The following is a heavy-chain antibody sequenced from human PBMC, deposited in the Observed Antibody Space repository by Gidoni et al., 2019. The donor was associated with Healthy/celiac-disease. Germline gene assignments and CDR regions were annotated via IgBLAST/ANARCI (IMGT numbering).Heavy chain of an antibody. CDR3: AREEGLEWFYYYYGMDV. V-gene: IGHV1-3*01. Sequence: QVQLVQSGAEVKKPGASVKVSCKASGYTFTTYAMHWVRQAPGQRLEWMGWINAGNGNTKYSQKFQGRVTITRDTSASTAYMELSSLRSEDTAVYYCAREEGLEWFYYYYGMDVWGQGTTVTVSS. D-gene: IGHD3-3*01. CDR2: INAGNGNT. CDR1: GYTFTTYA. J-gene: IGHJ6*02.